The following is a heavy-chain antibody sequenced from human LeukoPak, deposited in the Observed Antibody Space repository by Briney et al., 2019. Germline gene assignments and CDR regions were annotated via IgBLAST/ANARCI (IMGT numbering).Heavy chain of an antibody. CDR1: GVFAAYYC. CDR2: VCSSGNT. D-gene: IGHD2-8*02. CDR3: ARDLASTGPYWYGLDV. V-gene: IGHV4-59*02. J-gene: IGHJ6*02. Sequence: SETLSLTCAVSGVFAAYYCWSWIRQSSGKGLEWIGSVCSSGNTKYSPALKSRVTISRDTSRDQFSLKMTSVTAADTAMYYCARDLASTGPYWYGLDVWGQGTAVTVSS.